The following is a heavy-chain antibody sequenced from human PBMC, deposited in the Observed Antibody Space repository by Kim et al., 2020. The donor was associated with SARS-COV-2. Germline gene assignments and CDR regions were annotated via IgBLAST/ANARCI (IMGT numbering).Heavy chain of an antibody. CDR1: GFTFSSYD. CDR2: IGTAGDT. Sequence: GGSLRLSCAASGFTFSSYDMHWVRQATGKGLEWVSAIGTAGDTYYPGSVKGRFTISRENAKNSLYLQMNSLRAGDTAVYYCARGPRDGYNPRGLDYWGQGTLVTVSS. J-gene: IGHJ4*02. CDR3: ARGPRDGYNPRGLDY. D-gene: IGHD5-12*01. V-gene: IGHV3-13*01.